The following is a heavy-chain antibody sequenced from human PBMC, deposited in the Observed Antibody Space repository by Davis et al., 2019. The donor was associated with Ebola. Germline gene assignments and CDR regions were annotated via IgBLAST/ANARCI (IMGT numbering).Heavy chain of an antibody. CDR1: GFTFSSYW. Sequence: GGSLRLSCAASGFTFSSYWMSWVRQAPGKGLEWVSAISGSGGSAYYADSVKGRFTISRDNSKNTLYLQMNSLRAKDTAVYYCAKDWSVSGSYVDYWGQGTLVTVSS. J-gene: IGHJ4*02. CDR2: ISGSGGSA. D-gene: IGHD1-26*01. CDR3: AKDWSVSGSYVDY. V-gene: IGHV3-23*01.